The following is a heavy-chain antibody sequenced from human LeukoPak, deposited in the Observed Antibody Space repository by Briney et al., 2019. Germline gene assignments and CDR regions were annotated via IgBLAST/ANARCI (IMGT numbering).Heavy chain of an antibody. CDR2: IYYSGST. J-gene: IGHJ5*02. Sequence: TSETLSLTCTVSGGSISSHYWSWIRQPPGKGLEWLGYIYYSGSTNYNPSLKSRVTISVDTSKNQFSLKLSSVTAADTAVYYCARALYNWNQINLFEPWGQGTLVTVSS. V-gene: IGHV4-59*11. D-gene: IGHD1-20*01. CDR3: ARALYNWNQINLFEP. CDR1: GGSISSHY.